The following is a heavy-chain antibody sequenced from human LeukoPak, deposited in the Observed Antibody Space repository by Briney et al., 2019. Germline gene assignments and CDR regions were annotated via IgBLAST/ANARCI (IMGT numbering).Heavy chain of an antibody. CDR3: AGDAPLVVLGSPYYYYYGMDV. CDR1: GFTFSDYY. J-gene: IGHJ6*02. V-gene: IGHV3-11*01. D-gene: IGHD1-26*01. Sequence: GGSLRLSCAASGFTFSDYYMSWIRQAPGKGLEWVSYISSSGSTIYYADSVKGRFTISRDNAKNSLYLQMNSLRAEDTAVYYCAGDAPLVVLGSPYYYYYGMDVWGQGTTVTVSS. CDR2: ISSSGSTI.